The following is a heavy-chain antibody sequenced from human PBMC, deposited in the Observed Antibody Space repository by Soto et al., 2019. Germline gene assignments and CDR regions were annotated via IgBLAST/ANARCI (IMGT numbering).Heavy chain of an antibody. CDR1: GGSISSSNW. J-gene: IGHJ4*02. V-gene: IGHV4-4*02. CDR3: ARTSTRGTRFDS. CDR2: IYHSGST. D-gene: IGHD1-1*01. Sequence: QLQLQESGPGLVKPSGTLSLTCAVSGGSISSSNWWSWVRQPPGKGLEWIGEIYHSGSTNYNPSLETRVAMSVDKSKTECSLKLTSVPAAVTVLYSCARTSTRGTRFDSWGQGTLVTVSS.